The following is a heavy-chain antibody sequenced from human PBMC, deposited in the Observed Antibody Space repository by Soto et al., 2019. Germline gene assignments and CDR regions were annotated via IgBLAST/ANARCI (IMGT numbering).Heavy chain of an antibody. V-gene: IGHV3-30-3*01. CDR2: ISYDGSNK. J-gene: IGHJ4*02. CDR1: GFTFSSYA. CDR3: ARDHGGYSYGHYYDSWGAYFDY. Sequence: GGSLRLSCAASGFTFSSYAMHWVRQAPGKGLEWVAVISYDGSNKYYADSVKGRFTISRDNSKNTLYLQMNSLRAEDTAVYYCARDHGGYSYGHYYDSWGAYFDYWGQGTLVTVSS. D-gene: IGHD5-18*01.